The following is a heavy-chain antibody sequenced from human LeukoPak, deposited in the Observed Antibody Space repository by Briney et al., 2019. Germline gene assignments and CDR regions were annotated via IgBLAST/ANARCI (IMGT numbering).Heavy chain of an antibody. V-gene: IGHV4-39*01. D-gene: IGHD3-10*01. Sequence: ETLXXTXTVSGGSISSSSYYWGWIRQPPGKGLEWIGSIYYSGSTYYNPSLKSRVTISVDTSKNQFSLKLSSVTAADTAVYXXXXEKXTXVRGVRQSXXFXYWGQGTLVTVSS. CDR2: IYYSGST. J-gene: IGHJ4*02. CDR1: GGSISSSSYY. CDR3: XXEKXTXVRGVRQSXXFXY.